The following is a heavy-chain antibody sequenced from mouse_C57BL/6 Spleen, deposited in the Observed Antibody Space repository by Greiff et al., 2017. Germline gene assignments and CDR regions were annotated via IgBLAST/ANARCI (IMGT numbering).Heavy chain of an antibody. Sequence: EVQLQQSGPELVKPGASVKISCKASGYTFTDYYMNWVKQSHGKSLEWIGDINPNNGGTSYNQKFKGKATLTVDKSSSTAYMELRSLTSDDSAVYYCASPLITTVVATGYFDYWGQGSTLTVSS. D-gene: IGHD1-1*01. V-gene: IGHV1-26*01. CDR3: ASPLITTVVATGYFDY. CDR1: GYTFTDYY. J-gene: IGHJ2*01. CDR2: INPNNGGT.